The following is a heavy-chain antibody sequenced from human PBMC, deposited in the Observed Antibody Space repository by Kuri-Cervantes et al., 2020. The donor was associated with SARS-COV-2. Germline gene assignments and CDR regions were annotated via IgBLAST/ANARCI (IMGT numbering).Heavy chain of an antibody. V-gene: IGHV1-2*02. CDR1: GYTFSAYF. CDR3: AREPQGCGSDCYCLGY. J-gene: IGHJ4*02. D-gene: IGHD2-21*01. Sequence: ASVKVSCKASGYTFSAYFLHWVRQAPGQGLEWMGWINPNSGGTRFAQKFQGRVSMTRDTSINTAYMELSSLRSDDTAVYYCAREPQGCGSDCYCLGYWGQGTLVTVSS. CDR2: INPNSGGT.